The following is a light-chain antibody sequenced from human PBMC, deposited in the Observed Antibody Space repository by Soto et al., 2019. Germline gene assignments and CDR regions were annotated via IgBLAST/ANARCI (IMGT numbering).Light chain of an antibody. Sequence: EIVMTQSPATLSVSPGERATLSCRASQRVSSNFAWYQQKPGQAPRLLIYGASPRATGIPARFSGSGSGTEFTLTISSLQSEDFAVYYCQQYNNWPPHTFGGGTKVEIK. J-gene: IGKJ4*01. V-gene: IGKV3-15*01. CDR3: QQYNNWPPHT. CDR2: GAS. CDR1: QRVSSN.